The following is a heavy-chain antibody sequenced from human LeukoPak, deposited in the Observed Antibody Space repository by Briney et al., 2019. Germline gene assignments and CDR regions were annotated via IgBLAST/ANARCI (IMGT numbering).Heavy chain of an antibody. J-gene: IGHJ6*02. V-gene: IGHV3-33*08. D-gene: IGHD5-18*01. CDR1: GFTFSSYS. CDR3: ARGRIQLWLRNYYYGMDV. CDR2: IWYDGSNK. Sequence: QAGGSLRLSCAASGFTFSSYSMNWVRQAPGKGLEWVAVIWYDGSNKYYADSVKGRFTISRDNSKNTLYLQMNSLRAEDTAVYYCARGRIQLWLRNYYYGMDVWGQGTTVTVSS.